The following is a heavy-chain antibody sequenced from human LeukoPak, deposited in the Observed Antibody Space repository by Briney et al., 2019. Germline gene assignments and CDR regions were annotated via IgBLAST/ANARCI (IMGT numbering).Heavy chain of an antibody. CDR2: ISYDGSNR. V-gene: IGHV3-30*03. D-gene: IGHD1-26*01. J-gene: IGHJ4*02. CDR1: GFTFSSYG. Sequence: GGSLRLSCAASGFTFSSYGMHWVRQAPGKGLEWVAVISYDGSNRYYADSVKGRFTISRDNSKNTLYLQMNSLRAEDTAVYYCARDPSVGATYFDYWGQGTLVTVSS. CDR3: ARDPSVGATYFDY.